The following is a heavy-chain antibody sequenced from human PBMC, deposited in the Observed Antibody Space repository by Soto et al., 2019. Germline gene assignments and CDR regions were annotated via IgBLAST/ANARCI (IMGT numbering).Heavy chain of an antibody. CDR2: IYYSGST. J-gene: IGHJ4*02. Sequence: SETLSLTCSVSGGSISSSSYYWGWIRQPPGKGLEWIGYIYYSGSTNYNPSLKSRVTISVDTSKNQFSLKLSSVTAADTAVYYCAGTRGYCSGGSCPTVVDYWGQGTLVTVSS. D-gene: IGHD2-15*01. V-gene: IGHV4-61*05. CDR3: AGTRGYCSGGSCPTVVDY. CDR1: GGSISSSSYY.